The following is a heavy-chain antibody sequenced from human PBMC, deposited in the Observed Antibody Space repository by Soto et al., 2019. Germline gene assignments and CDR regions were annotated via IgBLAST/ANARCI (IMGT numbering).Heavy chain of an antibody. CDR2: ISAAGDP. V-gene: IGHV3-13*05. J-gene: IGHJ6*02. CDR1: GFTFRNYD. Sequence: EVQLVESGGGLVQPGGFLRLSCEASGFTFRNYDMHWVHQGTGKGLEWVSGISAAGDPDYADSVEGRFTISRENAQNSFFLQMNSLRVGDTAVYYCARTDRDFYGLDVWGQGTTVIVSS. CDR3: ARTDRDFYGLDV.